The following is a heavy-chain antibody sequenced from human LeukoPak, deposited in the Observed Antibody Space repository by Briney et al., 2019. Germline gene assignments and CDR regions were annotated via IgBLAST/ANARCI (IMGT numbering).Heavy chain of an antibody. D-gene: IGHD6-19*01. CDR2: IYYSGST. J-gene: IGHJ4*02. Sequence: PSETLSLTCAVYGGSFSGYYWSWIRQPPRKGLEWIGYIYYSGSTNYNPSLKSRVTISVDTSKNQFSLKLSSVTAADTAVYYCARRGSGWFYFDYWGQGTLVTVSS. CDR3: ARRGSGWFYFDY. V-gene: IGHV4-59*08. CDR1: GGSFSGYY.